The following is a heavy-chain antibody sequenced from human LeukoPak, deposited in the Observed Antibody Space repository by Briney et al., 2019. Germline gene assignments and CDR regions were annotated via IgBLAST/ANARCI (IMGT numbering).Heavy chain of an antibody. CDR3: ARGPAAAGPPDY. D-gene: IGHD6-13*01. CDR1: GFTFSSYA. V-gene: IGHV3-21*01. CDR2: ISSSSTYI. J-gene: IGHJ4*02. Sequence: PGGSLRLSCAASGFTFSSYAMSWVRQAPGKGLEWVSSISSSSTYIYYADSVKGRFTISRDNAKNSLYLQMNSLRAEDTAVYYCARGPAAAGPPDYWGQGTLVTVSS.